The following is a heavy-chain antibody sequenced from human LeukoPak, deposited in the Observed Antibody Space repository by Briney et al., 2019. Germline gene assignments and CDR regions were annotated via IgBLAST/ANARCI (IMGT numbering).Heavy chain of an antibody. D-gene: IGHD3-3*01. CDR2: IYYSGST. V-gene: IGHV4-59*08. CDR3: ARVGTTTTYYDFWSGYSNFDY. J-gene: IGHJ4*02. Sequence: SETLSLTCTVSGGSMNSYYWSWIRQPPGKGLEWIGYIYYSGSTNYNPSLKSRVTISVDTSKNQFSLKLSSVTAADTAVYYCARVGTTTTYYDFWSGYSNFDYWGQGTPVTVSS. CDR1: GGSMNSYY.